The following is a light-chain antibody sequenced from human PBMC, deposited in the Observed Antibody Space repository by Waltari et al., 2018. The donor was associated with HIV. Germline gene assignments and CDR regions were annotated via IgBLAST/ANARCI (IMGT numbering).Light chain of an antibody. J-gene: IGKJ3*01. CDR1: HSINTF. Sequence: DIQMTQSPSSLSASVGDRVTITCRTSHSINTFLNWYQMKPGKVPRLLIYGAYRLESVVPSRFSATGSGTDFSLTISSLQPEDFATYYCLQGYISPLTFGPGTKVDIK. CDR2: GAY. V-gene: IGKV1-39*01. CDR3: LQGYISPLT.